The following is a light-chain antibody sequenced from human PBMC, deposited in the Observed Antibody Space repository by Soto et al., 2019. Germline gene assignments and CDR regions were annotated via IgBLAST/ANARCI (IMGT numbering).Light chain of an antibody. J-gene: IGKJ3*01. CDR2: GAS. CDR3: QQYNNWPPWT. V-gene: IGKV3-15*01. CDR1: QSVSSN. Sequence: EIVMTQSPDTLSVSPGERATLSCRASQSVSSNLAWYPQKPGQAPRRLIYGASTRATGIPARFSGSGSGTEFTLTISSLQAEDFAVYYCQQYNNWPPWTFGPGTKVDIK.